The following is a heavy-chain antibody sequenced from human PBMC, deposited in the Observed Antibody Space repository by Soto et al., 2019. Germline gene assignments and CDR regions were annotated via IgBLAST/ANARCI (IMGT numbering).Heavy chain of an antibody. CDR3: AREMTTRGMDV. CDR2: IYYSGST. J-gene: IGHJ6*02. D-gene: IGHD1-1*01. CDR1: GGSISSYY. Sequence: SETLSLTCTVSGGSISSYYWSWIRQPPGKGLEWIGYIYYSGSTNYNPSLKSRVTISVDTSKNQFSLKLSSVTAADTAVYYCAREMTTRGMDVWGQGTTVTVSS. V-gene: IGHV4-59*01.